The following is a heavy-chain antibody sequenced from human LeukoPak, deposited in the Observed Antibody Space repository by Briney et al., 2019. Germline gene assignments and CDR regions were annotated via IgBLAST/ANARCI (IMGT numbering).Heavy chain of an antibody. Sequence: SETLSLTCTVSGYSISSGYYWGWIRQPPGKGLEWIEVVYHSGRTYYNPSLESRVTISLDTSKNQFSLKLSSLTAADTAMYYCARYSSSTGLFDPWGQGILVTVSS. CDR3: ARYSSSTGLFDP. CDR1: GYSISSGYY. J-gene: IGHJ5*02. D-gene: IGHD6-6*01. V-gene: IGHV4-38-2*02. CDR2: VYHSGRT.